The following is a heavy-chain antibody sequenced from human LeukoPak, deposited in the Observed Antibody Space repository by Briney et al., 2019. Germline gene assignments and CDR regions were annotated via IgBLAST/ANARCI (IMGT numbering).Heavy chain of an antibody. Sequence: GGSLRLSCAASGFTFSSYWMSRVRQAPGKGLEWVSGINWNGGSTGYADSVKGRFTISRDNAKNSLYLQMNSLRAEDTALYYCARVPSDRSLDYWGQGTLVTVPS. CDR3: ARVPSDRSLDY. D-gene: IGHD2-15*01. V-gene: IGHV3-20*04. J-gene: IGHJ4*02. CDR2: INWNGGST. CDR1: GFTFSSYW.